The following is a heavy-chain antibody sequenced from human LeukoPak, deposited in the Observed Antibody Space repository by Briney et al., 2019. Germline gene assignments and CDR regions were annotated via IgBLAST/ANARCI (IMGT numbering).Heavy chain of an antibody. J-gene: IGHJ5*02. CDR2: IYTSGST. Sequence: SETLSLTCTVSGGSIGSYYWSWIRQPAGKGLEWIGRIYTSGSTNYNPSLKSRVTMSVDTSKNQFSLKLSSVTAADTAVYYCASQPYSGYGGNNWFDPWGQGTLVTVSS. D-gene: IGHD5-12*01. CDR1: GGSIGSYY. V-gene: IGHV4-4*07. CDR3: ASQPYSGYGGNNWFDP.